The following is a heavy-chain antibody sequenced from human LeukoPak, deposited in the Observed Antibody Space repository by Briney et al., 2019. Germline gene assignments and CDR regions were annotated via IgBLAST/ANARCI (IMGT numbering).Heavy chain of an antibody. CDR2: ISGSGSTI. V-gene: IGHV3-48*03. D-gene: IGHD3-16*01. CDR1: GFTFSSYE. CDR3: ARDRGGAAAY. Sequence: PGGSLRLSCAAPGFTFSSYEMSWVRQAPGKGLEWVSYISGSGSTIYYADSVQGRFTISRDNAKNSLFLQMNSLRAEDTAVYYCARDRGGAAAYWGQGALVTVSS. J-gene: IGHJ4*02.